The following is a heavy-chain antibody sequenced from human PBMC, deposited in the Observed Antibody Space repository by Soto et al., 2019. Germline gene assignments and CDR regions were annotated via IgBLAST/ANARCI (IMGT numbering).Heavy chain of an antibody. CDR2: MNPNSGNT. CDR3: ARCDSSSCDDGMDV. CDR1: GYTFTSYD. V-gene: IGHV1-8*01. J-gene: IGHJ6*02. Sequence: QVQLVQSGAEVKKPGASVKVSCKASGYTFTSYDINWVRQATGQGLEWMGWMNPNSGNTGYAQKFQGRVTMTRNTSISTAYRELSSLRSEDTAVYYCARCDSSSCDDGMDVWGQGTTVTVSS. D-gene: IGHD6-13*01.